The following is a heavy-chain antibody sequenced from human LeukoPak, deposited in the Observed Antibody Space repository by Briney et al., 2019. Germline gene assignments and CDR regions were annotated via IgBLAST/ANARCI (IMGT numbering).Heavy chain of an antibody. CDR3: ARGGIAARFAY. D-gene: IGHD6-6*01. J-gene: IGHJ4*02. CDR1: GGSFSGYY. Sequence: SETLSLTCAVYGGSFSGYYWSWIRQPPGKGLEWIGEINHSGSTNYNPSLKSRVTISVDTSKNQFSLKLSSVTAADTAVYYCARGGIAARFAYWGQGTLVTVSS. CDR2: INHSGST. V-gene: IGHV4-34*01.